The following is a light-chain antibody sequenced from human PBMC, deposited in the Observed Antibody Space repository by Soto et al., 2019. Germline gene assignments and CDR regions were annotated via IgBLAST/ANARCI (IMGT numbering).Light chain of an antibody. CDR3: SSYTSSSTLYV. V-gene: IGLV2-14*01. CDR2: EVN. CDR1: SSDVGLSNY. J-gene: IGLJ1*01. Sequence: QSALTQPASVSGSLGQSITISCTGTSSDVGLSNYVSWYQQHPHNAPKLIISEVNKRPSGVSNRFSGSKSGNTASLTISGLQAEDEADYYCSSYTSSSTLYVFGTGTKVTVL.